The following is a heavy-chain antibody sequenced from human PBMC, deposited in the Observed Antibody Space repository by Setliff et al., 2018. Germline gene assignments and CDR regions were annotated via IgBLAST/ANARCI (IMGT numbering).Heavy chain of an antibody. CDR1: GGSISDYY. Sequence: KASETLSLTCTVSGGSISDYYWSWIRQAPGKGLEWIGYIYYGGSTNYNPSLNSRVAMSVDTSENQFSLRLNSVTAADTAVYYCAGILFKQKRDDAFDIWGQGTMVS. CDR2: IYYGGST. D-gene: IGHD1-1*01. CDR3: AGILFKQKRDDAFDI. V-gene: IGHV4-59*01. J-gene: IGHJ3*02.